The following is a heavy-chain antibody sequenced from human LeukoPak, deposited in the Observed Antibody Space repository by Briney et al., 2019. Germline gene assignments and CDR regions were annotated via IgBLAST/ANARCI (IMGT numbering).Heavy chain of an antibody. J-gene: IGHJ4*02. CDR2: ISGSGDNT. D-gene: IGHD6-19*01. V-gene: IGHV3-23*01. Sequence: EGTLRLSCAASGFTFSTYAMTWVRQAPGKGLEWVSTISGSGDNTYYADSVKGRFAISRDNSKNTLYLQMNSLRAEDTALYYCAKDSKGYSSGWDLDYWGQGTLVTVSS. CDR3: AKDSKGYSSGWDLDY. CDR1: GFTFSTYA.